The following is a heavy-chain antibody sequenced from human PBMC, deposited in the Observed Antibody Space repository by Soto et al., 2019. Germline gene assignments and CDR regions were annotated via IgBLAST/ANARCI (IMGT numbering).Heavy chain of an antibody. V-gene: IGHV1-2*04. D-gene: IGHD2-15*01. Sequence: GASVKVSCKASGYTFTGYYMHWVRQAPGQGLEWTGWINPNSGGTNYAQKFQGWVTMTRDTSISTAYMELSRLRSDDTAVYYCARDGIGYCSGGSCYDKALFDYWGQGTLVNVSS. CDR3: ARDGIGYCSGGSCYDKALFDY. CDR1: GYTFTGYY. CDR2: INPNSGGT. J-gene: IGHJ4*02.